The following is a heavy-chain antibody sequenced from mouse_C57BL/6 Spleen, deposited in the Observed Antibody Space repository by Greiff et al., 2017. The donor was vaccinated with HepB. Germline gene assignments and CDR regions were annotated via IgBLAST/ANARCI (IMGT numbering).Heavy chain of an antibody. D-gene: IGHD1-2*01. J-gene: IGHJ4*01. V-gene: IGHV1-4*01. CDR3: ARTSFYAMDY. CDR1: GYTFTSYT. Sequence: QVTLKESGAELARPGASVKMSCKASGYTFTSYTMHWVKQRPGQGLEWIGYINPSSGYTKYNQKFKDKATLTADKSSSTAYMQLSSLTSEDSAVYYCARTSFYAMDYWGQGTSVTVSS. CDR2: INPSSGYT.